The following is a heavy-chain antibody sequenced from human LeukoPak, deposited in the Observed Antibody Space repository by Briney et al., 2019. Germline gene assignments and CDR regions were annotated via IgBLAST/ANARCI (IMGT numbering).Heavy chain of an antibody. J-gene: IGHJ4*02. CDR1: GFIVSSNY. Sequence: GGSLRLSCAASGFIVSSNYMSWVRQAPGRGLEWVSVIYSGINTYYADSVKGRFTISRDNSKNTLYLQMNSLRAEDTAVYYCAKGIKWELPFDYWGQGTLVTVSS. D-gene: IGHD1-26*01. CDR2: IYSGINT. CDR3: AKGIKWELPFDY. V-gene: IGHV3-53*01.